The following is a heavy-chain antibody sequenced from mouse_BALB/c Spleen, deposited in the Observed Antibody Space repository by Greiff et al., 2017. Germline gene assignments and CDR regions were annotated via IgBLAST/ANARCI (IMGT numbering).Heavy chain of an antibody. Sequence: EVMLVESGGGLVKPGGSLKLSCAASGFTFSSYAMSWVRQSPEKRLEWVAEISSGGSYTYYPDTVTGRFTISRDNAKNTLYLEMSSLRSEDTAMYYCARYYYGSSPAYWGQGTLVTVSA. D-gene: IGHD1-1*01. CDR3: ARYYYGSSPAY. J-gene: IGHJ3*01. CDR2: ISSGGSYT. CDR1: GFTFSSYA. V-gene: IGHV5-9-4*01.